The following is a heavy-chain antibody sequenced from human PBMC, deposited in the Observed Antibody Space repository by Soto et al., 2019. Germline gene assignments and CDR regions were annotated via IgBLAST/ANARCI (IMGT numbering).Heavy chain of an antibody. J-gene: IGHJ4*02. D-gene: IGHD3-10*01. Sequence: QVQLVQSGAEVKKPGASVKVSCKASGYTFTSSGISWVRQAPGQGLEWMGWISVYNGNTNYAQKLQGRVTMTTDTSTSTAYMELRSRRSDDTAVYYCASGWFGEFVYYFDYWGQGTLVTVSS. V-gene: IGHV1-18*01. CDR3: ASGWFGEFVYYFDY. CDR2: ISVYNGNT. CDR1: GYTFTSSG.